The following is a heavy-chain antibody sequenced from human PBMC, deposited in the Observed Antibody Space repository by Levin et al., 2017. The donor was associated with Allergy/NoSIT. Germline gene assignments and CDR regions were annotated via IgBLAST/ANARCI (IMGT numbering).Heavy chain of an antibody. V-gene: IGHV6-1*01. CDR1: GDSVSSNSAA. CDR3: ARIVGSTVDY. Sequence: SQTLSLTCAISGDSVSSNSAAWNWIRQSPSRGLEWLGRTYYRSKWKNDYALSVKNRITISPDTSKNQFSLQLNSVTPDDTAVYYCARIVGSTVDYWGQGTLVTVSS. CDR2: TYYRSKWKN. D-gene: IGHD1-26*01. J-gene: IGHJ4*02.